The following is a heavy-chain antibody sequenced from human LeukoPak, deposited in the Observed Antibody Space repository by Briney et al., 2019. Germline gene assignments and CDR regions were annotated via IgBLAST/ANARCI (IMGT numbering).Heavy chain of an antibody. Sequence: LPGGSLRLSCATFGFAFSSSSMGWVRQAPGKGLEWVSTISGAGGSSWYAESVKGRFTISRDTSMNSLSLQMSSLRVEDTAIYYCTRDDPSSWYDYFFDYWGQGTLVTVSS. J-gene: IGHJ4*02. CDR1: GFAFSSSS. CDR2: ISGAGGSS. D-gene: IGHD2-2*01. CDR3: TRDDPSSWYDYFFDY. V-gene: IGHV3-23*01.